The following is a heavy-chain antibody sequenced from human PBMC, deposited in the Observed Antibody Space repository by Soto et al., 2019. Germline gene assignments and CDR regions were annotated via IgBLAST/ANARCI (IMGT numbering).Heavy chain of an antibody. CDR3: AREVGATY. J-gene: IGHJ4*02. Sequence: EVQLVESGGGLVQPGGSLRLSCAASGFTFSNFWMTWVRQAPGKGLEWVANIKQDGSETYYVESVKGRFTISRDNAKNSVYLQMNSLRAEDTAVYYCAREVGATYWGQGTLVTVSS. V-gene: IGHV3-7*01. CDR2: IKQDGSET. CDR1: GFTFSNFW. D-gene: IGHD1-26*01.